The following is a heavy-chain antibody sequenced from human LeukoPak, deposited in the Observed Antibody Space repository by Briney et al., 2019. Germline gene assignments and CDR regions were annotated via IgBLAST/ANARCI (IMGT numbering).Heavy chain of an antibody. CDR1: GGSFSGHY. D-gene: IGHD3-3*01. V-gene: IGHV4-34*01. CDR2: INHSGST. Sequence: SETLSLTCAVYGGSFSGHYWSWIRQPPGKGLERIGEINHSGSTNYNPSLKSRVTISVDTSKNQFSLKLSSVTAADTAVYYCARAPYYDFWSSYPTKLRANWFDPWGQGTLVTVSS. CDR3: ARAPYYDFWSSYPTKLRANWFDP. J-gene: IGHJ5*02.